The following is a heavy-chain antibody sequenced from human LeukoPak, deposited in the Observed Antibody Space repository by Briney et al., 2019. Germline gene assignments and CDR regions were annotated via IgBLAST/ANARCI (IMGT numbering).Heavy chain of an antibody. D-gene: IGHD3-16*01. V-gene: IGHV1-69*13. CDR3: TARACHAGGCSSSFYYYYGLHF. J-gene: IGHJ6*02. CDR1: GNSISNYA. CDR2: IIPIFGTA. Sequence: SVKVSCKASGNSISNYAVSWVRQAPGQGFEWMGGIIPIFGTADCAQKFQGRVTITADQSTSTTYMALSSLKSEDTATYYCTARACHAGGCSSSFYYYYGLHFWGQGTTVSVSS.